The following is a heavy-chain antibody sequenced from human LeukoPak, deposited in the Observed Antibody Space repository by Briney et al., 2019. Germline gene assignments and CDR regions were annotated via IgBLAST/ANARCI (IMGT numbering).Heavy chain of an antibody. CDR3: AKAETVDTAMVSAFDI. CDR2: ISYDGSNK. Sequence: GGSLRLSCAASGFSFSNYAMHWVRQAPGKGLEWVAVISYDGSNKYYADSVKGRFTISRDNSKNTLYLQMNSLRAEDTAVYYCAKAETVDTAMVSAFDIWGQGTMVTVSS. V-gene: IGHV3-30*18. D-gene: IGHD5-18*01. J-gene: IGHJ3*02. CDR1: GFSFSNYA.